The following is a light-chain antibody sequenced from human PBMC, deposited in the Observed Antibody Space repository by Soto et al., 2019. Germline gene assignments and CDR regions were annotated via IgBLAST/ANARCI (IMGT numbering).Light chain of an antibody. J-gene: IGLJ2*01. CDR2: DVS. Sequence: QSALTQPASVSGSPGQSITISCTGTSSDVGGYNYVSWYQQHPGKAPTLMIYDVSNRPSGVSNRFSGSKSGNTASLTISGLQAEDEADYYCSSYTSSSTVVFAGGTKLTVL. V-gene: IGLV2-14*01. CDR1: SSDVGGYNY. CDR3: SSYTSSSTVV.